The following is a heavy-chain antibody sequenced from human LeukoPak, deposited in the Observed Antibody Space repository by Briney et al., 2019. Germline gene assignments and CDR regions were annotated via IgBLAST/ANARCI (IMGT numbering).Heavy chain of an antibody. Sequence: SVKVSXKASGGTFSSYAISWVRQAPGQGLEWMGGVIPIFGTANYAQKFQGRVTITADESTGTAYMELSSLRSEDTAVYYCAIAPLGATQAFDIWGQGTMVTVSS. CDR2: VIPIFGTA. J-gene: IGHJ3*02. D-gene: IGHD1-26*01. CDR1: GGTFSSYA. V-gene: IGHV1-69*01. CDR3: AIAPLGATQAFDI.